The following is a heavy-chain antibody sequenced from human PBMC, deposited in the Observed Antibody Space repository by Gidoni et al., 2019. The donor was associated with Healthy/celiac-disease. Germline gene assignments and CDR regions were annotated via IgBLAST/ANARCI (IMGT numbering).Heavy chain of an antibody. CDR3: AMRGVGATGAHFDY. V-gene: IGHV4-4*02. Sequence: QVQLQDSGPGLVKPSGTLSLTCAVSGGSLSSSNWWSWVRQPPGKGLEWIGEIYHSGSTNYNPSLKSRVTISVDKSKNQFSLKLSSGTAADTAVYYCAMRGVGATGAHFDYWGQGTLVTVSS. J-gene: IGHJ4*02. D-gene: IGHD1-26*01. CDR2: IYHSGST. CDR1: GGSLSSSNW.